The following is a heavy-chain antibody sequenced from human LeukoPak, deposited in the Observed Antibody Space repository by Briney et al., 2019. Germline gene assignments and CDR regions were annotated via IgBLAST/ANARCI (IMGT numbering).Heavy chain of an antibody. D-gene: IGHD4-17*01. CDR2: INTNGANT. V-gene: IGHV3-64*04. J-gene: IGHJ4*02. CDR1: GFTFKSYA. CDR3: AKGRGTYGDCLDY. Sequence: GGSLRLSCSASGFTFKSYAMHWVRQAPGKGLEYVSSINTNGANTYYVDSVKGRFTISRDNSKNTLYLQMNSLRAEDTAVYYCAKGRGTYGDCLDYWGQGTLVTVSS.